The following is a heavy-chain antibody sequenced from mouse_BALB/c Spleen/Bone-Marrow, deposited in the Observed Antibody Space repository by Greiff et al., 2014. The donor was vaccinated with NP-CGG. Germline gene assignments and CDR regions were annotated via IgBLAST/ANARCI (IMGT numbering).Heavy chain of an antibody. J-gene: IGHJ2*01. V-gene: IGHV2-2*02. CDR3: ARNHRGYYFDY. CDR2: IWTGEST. D-gene: IGHD3-1*01. Sequence: VQLQQSGPGLVQPSQSLSITCTVSGFSLTTYGVHWVRQSPGKGLEWLGVIWTGESTDYNAAFISRLSISKDNSKSQVFFEMNSLQANDTAIYYCARNHRGYYFDYWGQGTTLTVSS. CDR1: GFSLTTYG.